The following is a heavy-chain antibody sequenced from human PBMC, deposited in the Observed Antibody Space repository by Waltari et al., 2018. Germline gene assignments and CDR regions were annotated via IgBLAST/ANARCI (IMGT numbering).Heavy chain of an antibody. J-gene: IGHJ3*02. CDR1: GYSISSGYY. CDR2: SYDSGRT. V-gene: IGHV4-38-2*01. CDR3: ARLGITIFGVVPGSDAFDI. D-gene: IGHD3-3*01. Sequence: QVQLQESGPGLVKPSETLSLTCAVSGYSISSGYYWGWIRPPPGKGLEWVGSSYDSGRTHDKPTLKSRVTISVDTSKNQCSLKLGSVTAADTAVYYGARLGITIFGVVPGSDAFDIWGQGTMVTVSS.